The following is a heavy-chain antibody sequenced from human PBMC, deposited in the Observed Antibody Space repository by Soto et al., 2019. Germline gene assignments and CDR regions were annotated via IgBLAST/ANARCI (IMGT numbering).Heavy chain of an antibody. CDR1: GDSVSSNSAA. V-gene: IGHV6-1*01. Sequence: SQTLSLTCAISGDSVSSNSAAWNWIRQSPSRGLEWLGRTYYRSKWYNDYAVSVKSRITINPDTSKNQFSLQLNSVPPEDTAVYYCAREYDFWSGYSYYYYGMDVWGPGATVTVS. CDR2: TYYRSKWYN. J-gene: IGHJ6*02. CDR3: AREYDFWSGYSYYYYGMDV. D-gene: IGHD3-3*01.